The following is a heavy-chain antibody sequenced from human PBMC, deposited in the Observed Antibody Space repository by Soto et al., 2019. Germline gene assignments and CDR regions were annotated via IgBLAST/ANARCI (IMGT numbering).Heavy chain of an antibody. CDR3: ARIGFDGH. J-gene: IGHJ1*01. V-gene: IGHV1-18*01. CDR1: GYTFTSCG. CDR2: ISVYNDNT. D-gene: IGHD3-9*01. Sequence: QVQLVQSGSEIKKPGASVKVSCKAFGYTFTSCGIGWVRQAPGRGLEWMGWISVYNDNTNYAQKFQGRVTMTTETSSSTAYMELRSLKSDDTAVYYCARIGFDGHWGQGTLVTVSS.